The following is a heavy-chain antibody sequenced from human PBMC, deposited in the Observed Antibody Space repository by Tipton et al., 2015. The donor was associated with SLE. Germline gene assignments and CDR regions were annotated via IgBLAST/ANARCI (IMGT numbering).Heavy chain of an antibody. CDR1: GGSISSYF. J-gene: IGHJ4*02. V-gene: IGHV4-59*07. Sequence: TLSLTCTVSGGSISSYFWSWIRQPPGKGLEWIGYIYYSGSTNYNPSLKSRVTISIDTSKNQFSLKLSSVTAADTAVYYCARQRITGTTYYFDYWGQGTLVTVSS. D-gene: IGHD1-7*01. CDR2: IYYSGST. CDR3: ARQRITGTTYYFDY.